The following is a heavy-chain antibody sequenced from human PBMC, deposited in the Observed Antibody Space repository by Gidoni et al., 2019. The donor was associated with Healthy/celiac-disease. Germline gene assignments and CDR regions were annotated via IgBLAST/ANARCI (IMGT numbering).Heavy chain of an antibody. J-gene: IGHJ4*02. CDR3: AKDTDYYDSSGTPYFDY. CDR2: ISGSGGST. CDR1: GITVSRYA. V-gene: IGHV3-23*01. D-gene: IGHD3-22*01. Sequence: EVQLLESGGGLVQPGGSLSLSCAASGITVSRYARGWVRPAPGQGWEWVSAISGSGGSTYYADSVKGRFTISRDNSKNTLYLQMTSLRAEDTAVYYCAKDTDYYDSSGTPYFDYWGQGTLVTVSS.